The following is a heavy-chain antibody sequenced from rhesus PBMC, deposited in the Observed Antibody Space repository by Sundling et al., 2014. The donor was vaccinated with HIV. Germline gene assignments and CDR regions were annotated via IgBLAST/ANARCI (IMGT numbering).Heavy chain of an antibody. D-gene: IGHD5-24*01. CDR1: GLTFSSYD. J-gene: IGHJ6*01. CDR2: ISYDGSKR. Sequence: EVQLVESGGGLVQPGGSLRLSCAASGLTFSSYDMHWVRQAPGKGLEWVALISYDGSKRYYGDSVKDRFTISRDNSKNMLYLQMNNLKLEDTAVYYCARDMGTGYHYGLDSWGQGVVVTVSS. V-gene: IGHV3-54*02. CDR3: ARDMGTGYHYGLDS.